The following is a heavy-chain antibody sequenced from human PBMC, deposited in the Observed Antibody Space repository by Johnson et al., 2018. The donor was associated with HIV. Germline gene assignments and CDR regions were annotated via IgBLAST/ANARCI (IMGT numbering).Heavy chain of an antibody. CDR3: ARGTPGGGHTVDDAFDI. J-gene: IGHJ3*02. CDR1: GFTFSSYA. D-gene: IGHD3-16*01. CDR2: MSYDGRNK. Sequence: QVQLVESGGGVVQPGRSLRLSCAASGFTFSSYAMHWVRQAPGKGLEWVAVMSYDGRNKYYADSVKGRFPIPRDNTKTTLYLQLNSLRAEDTAVYYCARGTPGGGHTVDDAFDIWGQGTMVTVSS. V-gene: IGHV3-30*04.